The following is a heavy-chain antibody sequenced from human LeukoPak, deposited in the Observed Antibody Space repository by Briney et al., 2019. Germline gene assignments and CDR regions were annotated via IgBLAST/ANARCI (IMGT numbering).Heavy chain of an antibody. CDR1: GGSISSSSAY. J-gene: IGHJ4*02. V-gene: IGHV4-39*01. CDR2: IYYSKNT. CDR3: VSPRGFSYGYFDY. Sequence: SETLSLTCTVSGGSISSSSAYSGWIRHPPGKGLEWIGSIYYSKNTYYNPPLKSRVTISADTSKNQFSLTLGSVSATDTAVYYCVSPRGFSYGYFDYWGQGTLVTVSS. D-gene: IGHD5-18*01.